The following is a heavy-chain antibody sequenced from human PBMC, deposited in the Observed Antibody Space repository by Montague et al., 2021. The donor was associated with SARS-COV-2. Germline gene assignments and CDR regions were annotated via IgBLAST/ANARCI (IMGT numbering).Heavy chain of an antibody. CDR3: ARGMGGSYLYYFDY. CDR1: GGSISSYY. J-gene: IGHJ4*02. V-gene: IGHV4-59*13. Sequence: SETRSLTCTVSGGSISSYYWSWIRQPPGKGLEWLGYIYYSGSTNYNPSLKSRVTILVDMSKNQFSLKLSSVTAADTAVYYCARGMGGSYLYYFDYWGQGTLVTVSS. D-gene: IGHD1-26*01. CDR2: IYYSGST.